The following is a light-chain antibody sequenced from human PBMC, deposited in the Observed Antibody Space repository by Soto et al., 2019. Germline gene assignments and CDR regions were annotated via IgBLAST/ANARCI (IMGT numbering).Light chain of an antibody. CDR2: GAS. CDR3: QQYIYWPWT. Sequence: EIVMTQSPATLSVSPGERATLSCRASQSVSSTLAWYQQKPGQAPRLLIYGASTRATGIPARFSGSGSGTDFTLTRSSLQSEDFAVYYCQQYIYWPWTFGQGTKVEIK. J-gene: IGKJ1*01. CDR1: QSVSST. V-gene: IGKV3-15*01.